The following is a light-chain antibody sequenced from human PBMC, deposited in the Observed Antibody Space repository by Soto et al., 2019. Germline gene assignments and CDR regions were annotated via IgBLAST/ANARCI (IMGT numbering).Light chain of an antibody. CDR1: QTVSSN. J-gene: IGKJ2*01. CDR2: GAS. Sequence: EIVMTQSPATLSVSPEERATVSCRASQTVSSNLAWYQQKPGQAPRLLVHGASTRATGVPARFSGSGSGTEFTLTISSLQSEDFAVYYCQQYHNWPPQYTFGQGTKLQMK. CDR3: QQYHNWPPQYT. V-gene: IGKV3-15*01.